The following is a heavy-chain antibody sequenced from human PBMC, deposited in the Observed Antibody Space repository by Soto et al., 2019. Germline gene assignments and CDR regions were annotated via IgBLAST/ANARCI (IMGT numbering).Heavy chain of an antibody. CDR2: IPSRGRP. V-gene: IGHV4-30-4*01. CDR1: GASVAGGSYY. Sequence: QVQLRESGPGLVKPSQTLSLTCSVSGASVAGGSYYWSWVRQPPGKGLEWIGYIPSRGRPFYNPSLTSRRTISAATSKNQLSLQLTSVTAADTAGYYGARDTYSGYDFGLWGQGTLVTVSS. J-gene: IGHJ5*02. CDR3: ARDTYSGYDFGL. D-gene: IGHD5-12*01.